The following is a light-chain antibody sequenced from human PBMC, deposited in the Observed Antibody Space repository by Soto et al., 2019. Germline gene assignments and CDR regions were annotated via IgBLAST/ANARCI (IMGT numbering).Light chain of an antibody. J-gene: IGLJ2*01. CDR1: SSDVGGYNY. CDR3: SSNAGSNNVV. CDR2: EVS. Sequence: QSALTQPPSASGSPGQSVTISCTGTSSDVGGYNYVSWYQQHPGKAPKLIIYEVSQRPSGVPDRFSGSKSGNTASLTVSGLQAEDEAVYHCSSNAGSNNVVLGGGTKVTVL. V-gene: IGLV2-8*01.